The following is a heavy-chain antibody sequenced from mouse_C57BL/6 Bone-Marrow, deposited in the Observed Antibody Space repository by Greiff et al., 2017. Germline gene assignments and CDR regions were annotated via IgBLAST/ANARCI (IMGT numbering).Heavy chain of an antibody. V-gene: IGHV1-9*01. D-gene: IGHD2-4*01. J-gene: IGHJ4*01. Sequence: QVQLQQSGAELMKPGASVKLSCKATGYTFTGYWIEWVKQRPGHGLEWIGEILPGSGSTNYNEKFKGKATVTADTSSNTAYMQLSSLTTEDSAIEYCARLHYDYGDYYAMDYWGQGTSVTVAA. CDR2: ILPGSGST. CDR1: GYTFTGYW. CDR3: ARLHYDYGDYYAMDY.